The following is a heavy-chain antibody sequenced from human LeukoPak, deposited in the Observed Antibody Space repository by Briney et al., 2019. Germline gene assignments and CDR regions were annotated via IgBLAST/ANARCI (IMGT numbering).Heavy chain of an antibody. J-gene: IGHJ4*02. V-gene: IGHV3-7*03. CDR3: AKPVVGATQPVDY. CDR1: GFTFSSYW. CDR2: IKQDGSEK. Sequence: GGSLRLSCAASGFTFSSYWMSWVRQAPGKGLEWVANIKQDGSEKYYVDSVKGRFTISRDNAKNSLYLQMNSLRAEDTAVYYCAKPVVGATQPVDYWGQGTLVTVSS. D-gene: IGHD1-26*01.